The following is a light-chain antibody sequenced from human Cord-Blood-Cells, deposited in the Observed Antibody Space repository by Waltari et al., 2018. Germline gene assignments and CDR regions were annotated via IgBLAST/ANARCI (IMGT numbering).Light chain of an antibody. CDR2: DAS. J-gene: IGKJ1*01. V-gene: IGKV1-5*01. CDR3: QQYNSYPWT. Sequence: DIQMTQSPSTLSASVGDRVTIPCRASQSISSWLAWYQQKPGKAPKLLIYDASSLERGVPSRFSGSGSGTEFTLTISSLQPDDFATYYCQQYNSYPWTFGQGTKVEIK. CDR1: QSISSW.